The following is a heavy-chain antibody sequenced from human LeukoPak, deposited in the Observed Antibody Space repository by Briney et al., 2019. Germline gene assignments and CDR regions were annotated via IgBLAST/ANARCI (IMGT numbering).Heavy chain of an antibody. CDR1: GFTFSSYA. J-gene: IGHJ4*02. Sequence: GGSLRLSCAASGFTFSSYAMNWVRQAPGKGLEWVSAISGSGGSTYYADSVKGRFTISRDNSKNTLYLQMNSLRAEDTAVYYCARDRLSIAAAGTVDYWGQGTLVTVSS. CDR3: ARDRLSIAAAGTVDY. CDR2: ISGSGGST. D-gene: IGHD6-13*01. V-gene: IGHV3-23*01.